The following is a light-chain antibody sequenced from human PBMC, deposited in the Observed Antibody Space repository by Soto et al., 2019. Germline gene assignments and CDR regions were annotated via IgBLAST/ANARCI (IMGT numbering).Light chain of an antibody. CDR1: SSGVGGYNY. CDR3: SSYTSSSTWV. J-gene: IGLJ3*02. V-gene: IGLV2-14*01. CDR2: EVS. Sequence: QSALTLPASVSGSPGQSITISCTGTSSGVGGYNYVSWYQQHPGKAPKLMIYEVSNRPSGVSNRFSGSKSGNTASLTISGLQAEDEADYYCSSYTSSSTWVFGGGTKLTVL.